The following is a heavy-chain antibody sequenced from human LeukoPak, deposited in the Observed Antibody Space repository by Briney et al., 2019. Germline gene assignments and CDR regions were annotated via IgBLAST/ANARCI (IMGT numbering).Heavy chain of an antibody. CDR3: AKVYSSSIRRPYFDY. CDR2: ISGSGGST. CDR1: GFTFSSYA. V-gene: IGHV3-23*01. D-gene: IGHD6-6*01. Sequence: GGSLRLSCAASGFTFSSYAMSWIRQAPGKGLEWVSAISGSGGSTYYADSVKGRFTISRDNSKNTLYLQMNSLRAEDTAVYYCAKVYSSSIRRPYFDYWGQGTLVTVSS. J-gene: IGHJ4*02.